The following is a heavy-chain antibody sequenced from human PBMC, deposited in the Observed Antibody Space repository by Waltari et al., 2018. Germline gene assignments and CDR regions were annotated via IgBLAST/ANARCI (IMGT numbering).Heavy chain of an antibody. D-gene: IGHD3-22*01. CDR1: GYSFTDNY. J-gene: IGHJ5*02. CDR3: ARVNNYYDSIGRDWFDP. Sequence: QVQLVQSGAEVKKPGASVKVSCKASGYSFTDNYIHWIRQAPGQGLEWMGWINPNNGDTIYAQKCQGRVTMTRDTSISTAYMELSGLRSDDTAMFYCARVNNYYDSIGRDWFDPWGQGTLVTVSS. CDR2: INPNNGDT. V-gene: IGHV1-2*02.